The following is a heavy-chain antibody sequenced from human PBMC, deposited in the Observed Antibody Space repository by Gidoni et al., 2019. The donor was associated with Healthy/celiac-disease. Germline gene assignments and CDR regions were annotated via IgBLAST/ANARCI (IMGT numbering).Heavy chain of an antibody. CDR1: GGSFRGYY. D-gene: IGHD4-17*01. J-gene: IGHJ3*02. V-gene: IGHV4-34*01. CDR3: AKRMTTVTPGPFDI. Sequence: QVQLQQWGAGLLKPSETLSLTCAVYGGSFRGYYWSWIRQPPGKGLEWIGEINHSGSTNYNPSLKSRVTISVDTSKNQFSLKLSSVTAADTAVYYCAKRMTTVTPGPFDIWGQGTMVTVSS. CDR2: INHSGST.